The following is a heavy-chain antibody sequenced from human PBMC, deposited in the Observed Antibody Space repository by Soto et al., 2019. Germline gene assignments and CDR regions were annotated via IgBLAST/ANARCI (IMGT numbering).Heavy chain of an antibody. V-gene: IGHV3-66*01. Sequence: PGGSLRLSCAASGFTVGINYMSWVRQAPGKGLEWVSLIYSAGSTYYADSVKGRFTISRDNSKNTLYLQMDSLRVDDTAVYYCAQKDLKAFWARGTLVPVSA. CDR1: GFTVGINY. J-gene: IGHJ4*02. CDR3: AQKDLKAF. CDR2: IYSAGST.